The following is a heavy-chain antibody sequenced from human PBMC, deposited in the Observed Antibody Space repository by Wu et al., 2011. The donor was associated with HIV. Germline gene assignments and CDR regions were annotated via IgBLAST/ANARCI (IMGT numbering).Heavy chain of an antibody. V-gene: IGHV1-2*02. CDR1: GYTFTDYY. D-gene: IGHD2-21*02. J-gene: IGHJ4*02. CDR3: AVIWVTWQVDY. CDR2: INPNNGDT. Sequence: QVQLVQSGAEVKKPGASVKVSCRASGYTFTDYYMHWVRQAPGQGLEWMGWINPNNGDTSYVQKFQGRVTMTRDTSISTAYMEVSRLRSDDTAVYYCAVIWVTWQVDYVGPREPWSPSPQ.